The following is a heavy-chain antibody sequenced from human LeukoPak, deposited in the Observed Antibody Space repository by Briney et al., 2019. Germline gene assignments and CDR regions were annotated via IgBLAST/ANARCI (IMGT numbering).Heavy chain of an antibody. CDR3: ARVCSSTSCYRDAFDI. CDR1: GGSISSGDYY. Sequence: SQTLSLTCTVSGGSISSGDYYWRWIRQPPGTGLEWIGYIYYSGSTYYNPSLKSRVTISVDTSKNQFSLKLSSVTAADTAVYYCARVCSSTSCYRDAFDIWGQGTMVTVSS. J-gene: IGHJ3*02. V-gene: IGHV4-30-4*08. D-gene: IGHD2-2*01. CDR2: IYYSGST.